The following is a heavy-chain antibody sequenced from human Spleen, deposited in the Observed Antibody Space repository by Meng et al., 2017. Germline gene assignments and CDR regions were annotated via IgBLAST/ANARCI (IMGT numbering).Heavy chain of an antibody. CDR2: ISSSGSTI. CDR3: ARRDTAMVNYYYGMDV. J-gene: IGHJ6*02. CDR1: GGSFSGYY. D-gene: IGHD5-18*01. V-gene: IGHV3-11*01. Sequence: LSLTCAVYGGSFSGYYWSWIRQAPGKGLEWVSYISSSGSTIYYADSVKGRFTISRDNAKNSLYLQMNSLRAEDTAVYYCARRDTAMVNYYYGMDVWGQGTTVTVSS.